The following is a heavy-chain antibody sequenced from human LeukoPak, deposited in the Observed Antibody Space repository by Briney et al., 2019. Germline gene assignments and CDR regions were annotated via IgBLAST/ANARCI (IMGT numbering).Heavy chain of an antibody. Sequence: SETLSLTCAVYGGSFSGYYWSWIRQPPGKGLEWIGEINHSGSINYNPSLKSRVTISVDTSKNQFSLKLSSVTAADTAVYYCARVRGVTQGYFDYWGQGTLVTVSS. J-gene: IGHJ4*02. CDR3: ARVRGVTQGYFDY. CDR2: INHSGSI. D-gene: IGHD2-21*02. CDR1: GGSFSGYY. V-gene: IGHV4-34*01.